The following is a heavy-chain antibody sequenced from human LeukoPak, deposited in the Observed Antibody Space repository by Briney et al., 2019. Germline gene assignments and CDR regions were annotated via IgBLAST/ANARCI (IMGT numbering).Heavy chain of an antibody. J-gene: IGHJ3*02. CDR2: ITSSSSYI. Sequence: GGSLRLSCAASGFTFSSCTMNWVRQAPGKGLEWVSSITSSSSYIYYADSVKGRFTISRDNARNSLYLQMNSLRAEDTAVYYCARKDNSFAFDIWGQGTMVTVSS. CDR3: ARKDNSFAFDI. CDR1: GFTFSSCT. D-gene: IGHD4-23*01. V-gene: IGHV3-21*01.